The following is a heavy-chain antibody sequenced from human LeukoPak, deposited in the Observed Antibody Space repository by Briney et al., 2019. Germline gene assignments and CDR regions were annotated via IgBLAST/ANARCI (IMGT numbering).Heavy chain of an antibody. CDR1: GGSIRSYY. V-gene: IGHV4-59*01. J-gene: IGHJ6*03. CDR3: ARDVGATYYMDV. CDR2: IYYSGST. D-gene: IGHD1-26*01. Sequence: SETLSLTCTVPGGSIRSYYWSWIRQPPGKGLEWIGYIYYSGSTNYNPSLKSRVTISVDTSKNQFSLKLTSVTAADTAVYYCARDVGATYYMDVWGKGTTVTVSS.